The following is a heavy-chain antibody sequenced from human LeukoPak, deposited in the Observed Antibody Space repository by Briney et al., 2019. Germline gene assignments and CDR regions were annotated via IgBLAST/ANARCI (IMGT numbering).Heavy chain of an antibody. Sequence: PSETLSLTCAVYGGSFSGYYWSWIRQPPGKGLEWIGEINHSGSTNYNPSLKSRVTISVDTSKNQLSLKLSSVTAADTAVYYCARVTYYYYYMDVWGKGTTVTVSS. V-gene: IGHV4-34*01. CDR3: ARVTYYYYYMDV. J-gene: IGHJ6*03. CDR2: INHSGST. D-gene: IGHD2-21*02. CDR1: GGSFSGYY.